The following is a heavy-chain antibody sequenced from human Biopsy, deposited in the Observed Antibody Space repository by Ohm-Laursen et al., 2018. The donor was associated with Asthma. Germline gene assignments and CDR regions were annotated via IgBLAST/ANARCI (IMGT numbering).Heavy chain of an antibody. CDR3: ARAVDYSHYYGIDV. J-gene: IGHJ6*02. D-gene: IGHD3-10*01. CDR1: GYTFNSAG. Sequence: GASVKVSCKASGYTFNSAGITWVRQAPGQGLEWMGWISVYNGNTKVAQKLQDRVTMITDTSTSTAYMELRSLRSDDTAAYFCARAVDYSHYYGIDVWGQGPTVTVS. V-gene: IGHV1-18*01. CDR2: ISVYNGNT.